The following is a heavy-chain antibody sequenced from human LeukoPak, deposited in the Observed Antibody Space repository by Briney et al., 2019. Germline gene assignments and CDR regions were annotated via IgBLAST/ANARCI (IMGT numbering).Heavy chain of an antibody. V-gene: IGHV1-2*02. D-gene: IGHD3-10*01. CDR2: INPNSGGT. Sequence: GASVKVSCKASGYTFTSYGISWVRQAPGQGLEWTGWINPNSGGTNYAQKFQGRVTMTRDTSISTAYMELSRLRSDDTAVYYCARAERITMVRGVTLQYYYYMDVWGKGTTVTVSS. CDR1: GYTFTSYG. CDR3: ARAERITMVRGVTLQYYYYMDV. J-gene: IGHJ6*03.